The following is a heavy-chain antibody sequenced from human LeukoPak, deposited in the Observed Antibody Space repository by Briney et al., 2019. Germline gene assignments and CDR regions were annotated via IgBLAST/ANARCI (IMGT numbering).Heavy chain of an antibody. D-gene: IGHD1-14*01. Sequence: PGGSLRLSCAASGFSFAIYAMSWVRQAPGRGLEWVSGISGSGGSTYYADSVKGRFTISRDNSKNTLYLQMNSLRAEDTAVYHCAKTRVLTGGGEYYYYYAMDVWGQGTTVTVSS. CDR1: GFSFAIYA. J-gene: IGHJ6*02. CDR2: ISGSGGST. CDR3: AKTRVLTGGGEYYYYYAMDV. V-gene: IGHV3-23*01.